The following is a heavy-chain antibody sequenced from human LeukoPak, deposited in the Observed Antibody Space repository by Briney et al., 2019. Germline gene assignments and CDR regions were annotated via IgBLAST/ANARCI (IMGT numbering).Heavy chain of an antibody. CDR2: ISSSGSTI. J-gene: IGHJ4*02. CDR1: GFTFSSYE. CDR3: AKDGSRRGVVVPAAMMDY. Sequence: GGSLRLSCAASGFTFSSYEMNWVRQAPGQGLEWVSYISSSGSTIYYADSVKGRFTISRDNSKNTLYLQMNSLRAEDTAVYYCAKDGSRRGVVVPAAMMDYWGQGTLVTVSS. D-gene: IGHD2-2*01. V-gene: IGHV3-48*03.